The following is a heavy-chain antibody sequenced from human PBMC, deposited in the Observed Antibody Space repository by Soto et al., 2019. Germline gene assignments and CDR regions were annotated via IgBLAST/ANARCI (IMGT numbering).Heavy chain of an antibody. Sequence: ASGKVSRKASGYTFTSYGISWVRQAPGQGLEWKGWISAYNGNTNYAQKLHGRVTMTTDTSTSTAYMELRSLRSDDTAVYYCARLAHYYDSSGYPGAFDIWGQGTMVTVSS. J-gene: IGHJ3*02. CDR3: ARLAHYYDSSGYPGAFDI. V-gene: IGHV1-18*01. CDR2: ISAYNGNT. D-gene: IGHD3-22*01. CDR1: GYTFTSYG.